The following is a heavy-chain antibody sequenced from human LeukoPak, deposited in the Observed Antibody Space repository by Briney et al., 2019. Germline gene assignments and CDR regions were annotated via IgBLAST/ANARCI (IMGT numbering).Heavy chain of an antibody. CDR2: IKEDGSEK. J-gene: IGHJ6*03. D-gene: IGHD3-10*01. Sequence: GGSLRLSCAASGFTFSSSWMSWVRQAPGKGLEWVANIKEDGSEKYYGDSVKGRFTISRDNAKNSLYLQMNSLRAEDTAVYYCARVDYGSGSYYYYYYYMDVWGKGTTVTVSS. CDR3: ARVDYGSGSYYYYYYYMDV. V-gene: IGHV3-7*01. CDR1: GFTFSSSW.